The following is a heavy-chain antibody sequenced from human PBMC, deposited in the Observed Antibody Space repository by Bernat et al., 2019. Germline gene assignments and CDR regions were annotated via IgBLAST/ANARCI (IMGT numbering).Heavy chain of an antibody. J-gene: IGHJ4*02. Sequence: QVQLQESGPGLVKPSETLSLTCTVSGGSISSYYWSWIRQPPGKGLEWIGFINYSGSTNYNPSLESRVTISVDTSKNHFSLKMSAVTAADTAVYYCASNAYWGQGTLVTVSS. CDR3: ASNAY. CDR1: GGSISSYY. V-gene: IGHV4-59*01. CDR2: INYSGST.